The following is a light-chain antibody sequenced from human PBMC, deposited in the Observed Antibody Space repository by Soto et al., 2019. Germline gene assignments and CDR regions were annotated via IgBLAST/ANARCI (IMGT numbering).Light chain of an antibody. V-gene: IGLV1-40*01. Sequence: QSVLTQPPSVSGAPGQRVTISCTGSSSNIGAGYDVHWYQQLPGTAPKLLIYGNSNRPSGVPDRFSGSKSGTSATLAITGLQTGDEGDYSCGAWDSSLDVYVFGGGTKVTVL. CDR1: SSNIGAGYD. J-gene: IGLJ1*01. CDR3: GAWDSSLDVYV. CDR2: GNS.